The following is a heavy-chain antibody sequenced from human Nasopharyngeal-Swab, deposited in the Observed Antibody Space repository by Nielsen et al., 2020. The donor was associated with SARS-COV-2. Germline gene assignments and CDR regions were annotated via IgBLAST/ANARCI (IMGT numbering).Heavy chain of an antibody. Sequence: GGSLRLSCEASGFTLSSYAMTWVRQAPGKGLEWVSGISDNGGSTNYAGSVKGRFTISRDESKNTVYLQMNSLRAEDSAIYYCAKGGHCGGGSCYSLPYNYYFGMDGWGQGTTVTVSS. J-gene: IGHJ6*02. CDR2: ISDNGGST. V-gene: IGHV3-23*01. CDR3: AKGGHCGGGSCYSLPYNYYFGMDG. CDR1: GFTLSSYA. D-gene: IGHD2-15*01.